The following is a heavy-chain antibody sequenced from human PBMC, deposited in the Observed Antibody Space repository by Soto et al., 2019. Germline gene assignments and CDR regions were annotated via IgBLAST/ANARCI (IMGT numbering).Heavy chain of an antibody. CDR3: VRGGATIFDY. J-gene: IGHJ4*02. Sequence: DVQLVESGGGLVQPGGSLRLSCAASGFTFTSYSMNWVRQSPGKGLEWVSYISSSSSTIYYADSMKGRFTISRDHAKNSMYLQVNSLRDDDTAVYYCVRGGATIFDYWGRGTLVTVSS. CDR2: ISSSSSTI. D-gene: IGHD1-26*01. V-gene: IGHV3-48*02. CDR1: GFTFTSYS.